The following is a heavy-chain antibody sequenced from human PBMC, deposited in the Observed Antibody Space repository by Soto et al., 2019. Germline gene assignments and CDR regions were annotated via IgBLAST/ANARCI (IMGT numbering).Heavy chain of an antibody. CDR1: GGSFSGYY. V-gene: IGHV4-34*01. J-gene: IGHJ4*02. D-gene: IGHD4-17*01. CDR3: ARGRTTVTSKTFDY. CDR2: INHSGST. Sequence: SETLSLTCAVYGGSFSGYYWSWIRQPPGKGLEWIGEINHSGSTNYNPSLKSRVTISVDTSKNQFSLKLSSVTAADTAVYYCARGRTTVTSKTFDYWGQGTLVTVSS.